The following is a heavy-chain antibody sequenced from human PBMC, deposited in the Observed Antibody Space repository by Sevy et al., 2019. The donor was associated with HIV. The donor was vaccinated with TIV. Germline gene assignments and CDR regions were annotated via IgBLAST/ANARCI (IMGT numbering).Heavy chain of an antibody. J-gene: IGHJ6*02. CDR2: IYYSGST. Sequence: SETLSLTCTVSGGSISSYYWSWIRQPPGKGLEWIGYIYYSGSTNYNPSHKSRVTISVDTSENQFSLQLSSVNAAETAVYYCARDPTYYGSGSYYNRNYYGMDVWGQGTTVTVSS. V-gene: IGHV4-59*01. D-gene: IGHD3-10*01. CDR1: GGSISSYY. CDR3: ARDPTYYGSGSYYNRNYYGMDV.